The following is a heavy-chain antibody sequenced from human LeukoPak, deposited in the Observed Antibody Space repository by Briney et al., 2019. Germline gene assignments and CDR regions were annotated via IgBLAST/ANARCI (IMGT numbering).Heavy chain of an antibody. CDR2: IYYSGST. D-gene: IGHD3-10*01. CDR1: GGSISSYY. Sequence: SETLSLTCTVSGGSISSYYWSWIRQPPGKGLEWIGYIYYSGSTNYNPSLKSRVTISVDTSKNQFSLKLSSVTAADTAVYYCARRAPGWGSGSYYFDYWGQGTLVTVSS. V-gene: IGHV4-59*01. CDR3: ARRAPGWGSGSYYFDY. J-gene: IGHJ4*02.